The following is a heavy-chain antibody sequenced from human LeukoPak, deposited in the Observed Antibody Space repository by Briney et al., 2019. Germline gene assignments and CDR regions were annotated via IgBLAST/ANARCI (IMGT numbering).Heavy chain of an antibody. CDR2: IYSGGST. CDR1: GFTVSSNY. CDR3: ARGFRSILTGYHLDY. D-gene: IGHD3-9*01. J-gene: IGHJ4*02. Sequence: GGSLRLSCAASGFTVSSNYMSWVRQAPGKGLEWVSVIYSGGSTYYADSVKGRFTISRDNSKNTLYLQMNSLRAEDTAVYYCARGFRSILTGYHLDYWGQGTLVTVSS. V-gene: IGHV3-66*01.